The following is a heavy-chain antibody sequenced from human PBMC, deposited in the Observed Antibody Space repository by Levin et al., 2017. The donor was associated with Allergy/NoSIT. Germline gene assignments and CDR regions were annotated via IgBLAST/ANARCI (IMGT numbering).Heavy chain of an antibody. Sequence: GGSLRLSCAASGFTFSSYAMSWVRQAPGKGLEWVSAISGSGGSTYYADSVKGRFTISRDNSKNTLYLQMNSLRAEDTAVYYCAKDSVLLWFGETFDAFDIWGQGTMVTVSS. D-gene: IGHD3-10*01. CDR3: AKDSVLLWFGETFDAFDI. CDR2: ISGSGGST. J-gene: IGHJ3*02. V-gene: IGHV3-23*01. CDR1: GFTFSSYA.